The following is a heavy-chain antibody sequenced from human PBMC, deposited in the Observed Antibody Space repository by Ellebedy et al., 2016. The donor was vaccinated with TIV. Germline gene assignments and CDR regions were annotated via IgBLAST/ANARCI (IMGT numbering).Heavy chain of an antibody. V-gene: IGHV1-8*02. CDR3: ARDPHLTPSSYYYGMDV. D-gene: IGHD1-14*01. J-gene: IGHJ6*02. CDR1: GYTFTSYY. CDR2: MNPNSGNT. Sequence: ASVKVSXKASGYTFTSYYMHWVRQAPGQGLEWMGWMNPNSGNTGYSQKFQGRVTMTEDTSTDTAYMELSSLRSEDTAVYYCARDPHLTPSSYYYGMDVWGQGTTVTVSS.